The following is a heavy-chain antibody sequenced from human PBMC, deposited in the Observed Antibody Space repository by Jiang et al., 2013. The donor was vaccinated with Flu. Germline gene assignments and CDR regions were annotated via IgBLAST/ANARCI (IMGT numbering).Heavy chain of an antibody. CDR1: GFTFSAYG. V-gene: IGHV3-48*01. J-gene: IGHJ4*02. Sequence: QLLESGGGLVQPGGSQRLSCVASGFTFSAYGMNWVRQAPGKGLEWVSYISVGSATIYYADSVKGRFTISRDDAKNSLFLQMNSLRAEDTAVYYCARTDERSYSFDYWGQGTLVTVSS. CDR2: ISVGSATI. CDR3: ARTDERSYSFDY. D-gene: IGHD1-26*01.